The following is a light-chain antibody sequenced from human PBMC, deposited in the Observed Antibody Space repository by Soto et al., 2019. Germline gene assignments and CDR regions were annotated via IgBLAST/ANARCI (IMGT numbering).Light chain of an antibody. V-gene: IGKV1-27*01. CDR3: QKYNSAPRT. Sequence: DIPMTQSPSSLSASVGDRVTITCRASQGISNYLAWYQQKPGKVPKLLIYAASTLQSGVPSRFSGSGSGTDFTLTISSLQPEDVALSYCQKYNSAPRTFGQGTKLEIK. J-gene: IGKJ2*01. CDR1: QGISNY. CDR2: AAS.